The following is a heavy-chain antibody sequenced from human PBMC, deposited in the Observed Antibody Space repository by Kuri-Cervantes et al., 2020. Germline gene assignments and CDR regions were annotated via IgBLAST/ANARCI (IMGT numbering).Heavy chain of an antibody. V-gene: IGHV4-38-2*01. CDR1: GYSISSGYY. J-gene: IGHJ4*02. CDR3: ARGITGTISPFDY. Sequence: SQTLSLTCAVSGYSISSGYYWGWIRQPPGKGLEWIGSIYHSGSTYYNPSLKSRVTISVDTSKNQFSLKLSSVTAADTAVYYCARGITGTISPFDYWGQGTLVTVSS. D-gene: IGHD1-7*01. CDR2: IYHSGST.